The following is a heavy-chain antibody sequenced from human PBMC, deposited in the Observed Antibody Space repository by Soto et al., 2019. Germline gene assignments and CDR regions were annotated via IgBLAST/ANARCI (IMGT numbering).Heavy chain of an antibody. CDR2: ISSSSSYI. Sequence: GGSLRLSCAASGFTFSSYIMNWVRQAPGKGLEWVSSISSSSSYIYYADSVKGRFTISRDNAKNSLYLQMNSLRAEDTAVYYCARVSAAGTYYYYYYGMDVWGQGTTVTVSS. J-gene: IGHJ6*02. V-gene: IGHV3-21*01. CDR3: ARVSAAGTYYYYYYGMDV. D-gene: IGHD6-13*01. CDR1: GFTFSSYI.